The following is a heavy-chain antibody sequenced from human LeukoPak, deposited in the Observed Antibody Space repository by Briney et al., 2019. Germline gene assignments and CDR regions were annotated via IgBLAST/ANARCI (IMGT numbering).Heavy chain of an antibody. D-gene: IGHD3-3*01. CDR1: GLTFSSYW. V-gene: IGHV3-7*01. CDR2: IKQDGSEK. CDR3: ARGFDYGDY. Sequence: GGSLRLSCAASGLTFSSYWMSWVRQAPGKGLEWVANIKQDGSEKYYVDSVKGRFTISRDNAKNSLYLQMNSLRAEDTAVYYCARGFDYGDYWGQGTLVTVSS. J-gene: IGHJ4*02.